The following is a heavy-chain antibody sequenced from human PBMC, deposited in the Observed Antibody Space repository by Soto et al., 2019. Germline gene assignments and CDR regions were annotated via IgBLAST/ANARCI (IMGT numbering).Heavy chain of an antibody. CDR1: GFTFRSHE. D-gene: IGHD4-17*01. Sequence: GGSLSLSCLASGFTFRSHEMKWVRQAPAKGLEWVSYISVVGSTKYYADSVKGPSTISRDNAKNSLYLQMKSLRAEDTAVYYRARARDYDYHNSGMDVWGQGTTVTVSS. CDR3: ARARDYDYHNSGMDV. V-gene: IGHV3-48*03. CDR2: ISVVGSTK. J-gene: IGHJ6*02.